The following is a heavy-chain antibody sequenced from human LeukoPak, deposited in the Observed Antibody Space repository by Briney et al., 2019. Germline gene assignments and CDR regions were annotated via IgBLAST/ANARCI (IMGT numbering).Heavy chain of an antibody. J-gene: IGHJ4*02. CDR1: GGSISSYY. D-gene: IGHD5-18*01. CDR3: ARVRWVTAMVTGPYFDY. Sequence: SETLSLTCTVSGGSISSYYWSWIRQPPGKGREGIGYIYYSGSTNYNPSLKSRVTISVDTSKNQFSLKLSSVTAADTAVYYCARVRWVTAMVTGPYFDYWGQGTLVTVSS. CDR2: IYYSGST. V-gene: IGHV4-59*01.